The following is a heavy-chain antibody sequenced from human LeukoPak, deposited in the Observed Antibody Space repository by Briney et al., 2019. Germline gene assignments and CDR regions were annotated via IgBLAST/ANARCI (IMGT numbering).Heavy chain of an antibody. Sequence: PSETLSLTCTVSGGSISSYYWSWIRQPAGKGLEWIGSIYYSGSTYYNPSLKSRVTISVDTSKNQFSLKLSSVTAADTAVYYCARAPYYYDSSGYGLNAFDIWGQGTMVTVSS. D-gene: IGHD3-22*01. CDR3: ARAPYYYDSSGYGLNAFDI. CDR2: IYYSGST. J-gene: IGHJ3*02. V-gene: IGHV4-4*07. CDR1: GGSISSYY.